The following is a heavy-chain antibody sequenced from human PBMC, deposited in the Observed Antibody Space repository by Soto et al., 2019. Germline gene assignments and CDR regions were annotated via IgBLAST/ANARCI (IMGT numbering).Heavy chain of an antibody. V-gene: IGHV3-23*01. J-gene: IGHJ4*02. CDR2: ISGSGGST. Sequence: EVQLLESGGGLVQPGGSLRLSCAASGFTFSSYAMSWVRQAPGKGLEWVSAISGSGGSTYYADSVKGRFTISRDNFKSTLYLQMNSLRAEDTALSYCVKLASYSDSTVDYWGQGTLVTVSS. CDR1: GFTFSSYA. CDR3: VKLASYSDSTVDY. D-gene: IGHD3-22*01.